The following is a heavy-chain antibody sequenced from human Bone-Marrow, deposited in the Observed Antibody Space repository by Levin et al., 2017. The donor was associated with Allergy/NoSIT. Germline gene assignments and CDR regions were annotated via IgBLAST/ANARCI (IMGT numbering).Heavy chain of an antibody. CDR3: AKNLEQWLLYGLDV. D-gene: IGHD6-19*01. CDR1: GFTFSHYG. V-gene: IGHV3-30*18. J-gene: IGHJ6*02. Sequence: HSGGSLRLSCATSGFTFSHYGMHWVRQAPGKGLEWVAIISNEGNKAYYTDSVKGRFTISRDNSKNTLYLQMNSLTTEDTAVYYCAKNLEQWLLYGLDVWGQGTTVTVSS. CDR2: ISNEGNKA.